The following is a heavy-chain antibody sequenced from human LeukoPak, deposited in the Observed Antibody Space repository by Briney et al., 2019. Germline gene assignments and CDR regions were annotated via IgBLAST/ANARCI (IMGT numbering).Heavy chain of an antibody. J-gene: IGHJ4*02. CDR3: VGGQQMVH. D-gene: IGHD6-13*01. V-gene: IGHV3-11*01. CDR1: VFTFSDSY. Sequence: GSLRLSCVASVFTFSDSYMRWIRQAPGKGLEWISHISRGGENIYYADSVKGRFTISRDNAKNSLYLQMNSLRAEDTAVYYCVGGQQMVHWGQGILVTVSS. CDR2: ISRGGENI.